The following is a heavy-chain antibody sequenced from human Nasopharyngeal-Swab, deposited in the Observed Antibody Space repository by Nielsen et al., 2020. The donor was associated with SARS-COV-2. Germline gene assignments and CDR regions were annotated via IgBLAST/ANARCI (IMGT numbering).Heavy chain of an antibody. V-gene: IGHV3-49*03. CDR2: IRSKAYGGTT. CDR3: TRGAIEYDYVWGSYRYAFDY. CDR1: GFTFSDYY. J-gene: IGHJ4*02. D-gene: IGHD3-16*02. Sequence: GESLKISCAASGFTFSDYYMSWFRQAPGKGLEWVGFIRSKAYGGTTEYAASVKGRFTISRDDSKSIAYLQMNSLKTEDTAVYYCTRGAIEYDYVWGSYRYAFDYWGQGTLVTVSS.